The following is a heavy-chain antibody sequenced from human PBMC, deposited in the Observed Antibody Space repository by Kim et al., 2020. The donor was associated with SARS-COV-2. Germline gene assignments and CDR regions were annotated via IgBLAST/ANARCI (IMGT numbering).Heavy chain of an antibody. V-gene: IGHV4-59*01. J-gene: IGHJ6*02. CDR3: ARDKPSEDYYYYGMDV. CDR1: GGSISSYY. CDR2: IYYSGST. Sequence: SETLSLTCTVYGGSISSYYWSWIRQPPGKGLEWIGYIYYSGSTNYNPSLKSRVTISVDTSKNQFSLKLSSVTAAATAVYYRARDKPSEDYYYYGMDVWG.